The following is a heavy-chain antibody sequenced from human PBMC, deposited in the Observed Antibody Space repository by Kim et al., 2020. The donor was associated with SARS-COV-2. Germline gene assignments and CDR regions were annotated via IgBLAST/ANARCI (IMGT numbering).Heavy chain of an antibody. D-gene: IGHD3-3*01. Sequence: KGRFTISRDNSKNTLYLQMNSLRAEDTAVYYCAKDITIQKQGYYYYGMDVWGQGTTVTVSS. J-gene: IGHJ6*02. V-gene: IGHV3-23*01. CDR3: AKDITIQKQGYYYYGMDV.